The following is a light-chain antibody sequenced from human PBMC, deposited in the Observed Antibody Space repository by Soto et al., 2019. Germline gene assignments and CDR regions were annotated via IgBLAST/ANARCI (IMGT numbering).Light chain of an antibody. Sequence: DIVMTQSPDSLAVSLGGRATINCKSSQSVLYSSNNKNYLAWYQQKPRQPPKLLIYWASTRESGVPDRFSGSGSGTDFTRTISSLQAEDVGVYYCQQYYSTPLTFGGGTKVEIK. CDR3: QQYYSTPLT. V-gene: IGKV4-1*01. J-gene: IGKJ4*01. CDR2: WAS. CDR1: QSVLYSSNNKNY.